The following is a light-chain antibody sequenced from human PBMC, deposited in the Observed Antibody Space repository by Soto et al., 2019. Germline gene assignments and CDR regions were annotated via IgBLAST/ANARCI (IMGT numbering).Light chain of an antibody. CDR3: QQSYSTPPT. Sequence: DLQMTQSPSSLSASVGDRVTITCRASQSISSYLNWYQQKPGKAPKLLIYAASSLQSGVPSRFSGSGSGTDFTLTISSLQPEDFATYYWQQSYSTPPTVGQGTKEEIK. CDR2: AAS. CDR1: QSISSY. J-gene: IGKJ1*01. V-gene: IGKV1-39*01.